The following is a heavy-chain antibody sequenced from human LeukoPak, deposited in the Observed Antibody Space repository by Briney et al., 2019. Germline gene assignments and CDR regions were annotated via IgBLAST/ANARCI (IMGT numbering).Heavy chain of an antibody. CDR1: GGSIGSGGYY. J-gene: IGHJ4*02. CDR3: ARGGYCSSISCYTQHPFDY. D-gene: IGHD2-2*02. Sequence: SETLSLTCTVSGGSIGSGGYYWSWIRQHPGKGLEWIGYIYYSGSTYYNPSLKSRVTISVDTSKNQFSLKLSSVTAADTAVHYCARGGYCSSISCYTQHPFDYWGQGTLVTVSS. CDR2: IYYSGST. V-gene: IGHV4-31*03.